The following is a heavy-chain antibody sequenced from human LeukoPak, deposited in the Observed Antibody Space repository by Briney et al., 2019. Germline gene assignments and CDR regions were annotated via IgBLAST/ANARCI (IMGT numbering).Heavy chain of an antibody. CDR2: IYYSGST. Sequence: PSETLSLTCTVSGGSVSSGSYYWGWIRQPPGKGLEWIGYIYYSGSTNYNPSLKSRVTISVDTSKNQFSLKLSSVTAADTAVYYCARSLMGATPDYWGQGTLVTVSS. CDR1: GGSVSSGSYY. CDR3: ARSLMGATPDY. D-gene: IGHD1-26*01. J-gene: IGHJ4*02. V-gene: IGHV4-61*01.